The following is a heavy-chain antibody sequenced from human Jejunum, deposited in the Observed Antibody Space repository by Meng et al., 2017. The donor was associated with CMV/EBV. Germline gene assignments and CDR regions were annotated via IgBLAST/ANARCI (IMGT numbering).Heavy chain of an antibody. CDR2: INPNSGGT. CDR1: GYTFTGYF. D-gene: IGHD3-10*01. CDR3: GRVSGSQSAQPLDP. J-gene: IGHJ5*02. Sequence: GYTFTGYFMHWVRQAPGQGLECLGWINPNSGGTNYAQKFQGRVTMTRDTSITTAYMELSTLTSGDTAVYYCGRVSGSQSAQPLDPWGQGTLVTVSS. V-gene: IGHV1-2*02.